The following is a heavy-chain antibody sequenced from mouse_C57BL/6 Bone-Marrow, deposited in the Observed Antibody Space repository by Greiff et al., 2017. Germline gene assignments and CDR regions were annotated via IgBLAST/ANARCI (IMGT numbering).Heavy chain of an antibody. CDR2: IWSGGST. V-gene: IGHV2-2*01. Sequence: VQLQQSGPGLVQPSQSLSITCTVSGFSLTSYGVHWVRQSPGKGLEWLGVIWSGGSTDYNAAFISRLSISKDNSKSQVFFKMNSLQADDTAIYYCARNEDYGSSWEFAYWGQGTLVTVSA. CDR3: ARNEDYGSSWEFAY. CDR1: GFSLTSYG. D-gene: IGHD1-1*01. J-gene: IGHJ3*01.